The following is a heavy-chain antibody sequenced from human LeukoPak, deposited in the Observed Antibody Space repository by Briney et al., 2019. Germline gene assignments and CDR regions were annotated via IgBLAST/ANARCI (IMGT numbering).Heavy chain of an antibody. V-gene: IGHV4-34*01. J-gene: IGHJ4*02. CDR1: GXSFSGYY. D-gene: IGHD3-22*01. CDR2: INHSGST. CDR3: ARGYYYDSSGYYQRFDY. Sequence: SETLSLTWAVYGXSFSGYYWSWIRQPPGKGLEWIGEINHSGSTNYNPSLKSRVTISVDTSKNQFSLKLSSVTAADTAVYYCARGYYYDSSGYYQRFDYWGQGTLVTVSS.